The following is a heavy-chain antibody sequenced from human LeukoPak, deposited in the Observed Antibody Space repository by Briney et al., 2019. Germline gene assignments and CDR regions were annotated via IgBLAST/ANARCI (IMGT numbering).Heavy chain of an antibody. J-gene: IGHJ4*02. D-gene: IGHD1-26*01. V-gene: IGHV4-59*01. CDR3: ARGSPTPDY. CDR2: IYYSGTT. Sequence: PSETLSLTCPVAVXSLLSYYWSWVLQPPAHGLEWIGYIYYSGTTHYNPSLESRVTISVDTSKNQFSLKLSSVTAADTAVYYRARGSPTPDYWGQGTLVTVSS. CDR1: VXSLLSYY.